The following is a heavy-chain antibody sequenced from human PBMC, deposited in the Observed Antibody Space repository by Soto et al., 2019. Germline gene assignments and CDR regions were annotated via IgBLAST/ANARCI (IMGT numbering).Heavy chain of an antibody. Sequence: QVQLVESGGGVVQPGRSLRLSCAASGFTFSSDGMHWVRQAPGKGLEWVAVISYDGSNKYYADSVKGRFTISRDNSKNTLYLQMNSLRAEDTAVYYCAKSHRQQWLTKKIDAFDIWGQGTMVTVSS. CDR1: GFTFSSDG. J-gene: IGHJ3*02. CDR3: AKSHRQQWLTKKIDAFDI. D-gene: IGHD6-19*01. V-gene: IGHV3-30*18. CDR2: ISYDGSNK.